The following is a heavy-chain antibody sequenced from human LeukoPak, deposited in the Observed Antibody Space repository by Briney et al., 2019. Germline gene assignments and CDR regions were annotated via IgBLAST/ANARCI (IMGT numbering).Heavy chain of an antibody. V-gene: IGHV4-59*08. CDR2: IYYSGST. CDR3: ASLNCSGGSCYRYYFDY. CDR1: GGSISSYY. D-gene: IGHD2-15*01. Sequence: SETLSLTCTVSGGSISSYYWSWIRQPPGEGLEWIGYIYYSGSTNYNPSLKSRVTISVDTSKNQFSLKLSSVTAADTAVYYCASLNCSGGSCYRYYFDYWGQGTLVTVSS. J-gene: IGHJ4*02.